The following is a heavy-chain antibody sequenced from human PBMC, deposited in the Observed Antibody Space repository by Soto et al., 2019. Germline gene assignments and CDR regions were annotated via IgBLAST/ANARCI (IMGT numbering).Heavy chain of an antibody. V-gene: IGHV1-69*01. CDR3: ASKRGPKSGGWYFSPPPENWFDP. Sequence: QVQLVQSGAEVKKPGSSVKVSCTASGGTFSSYAISWVRQAPGQGLEWMGGIIPIFGTANYAQKFQGRVTITADESTSTAYMELSSLRSEDTAVYYCASKRGPKSGGWYFSPPPENWFDPWGQGTLVTVSS. CDR1: GGTFSSYA. D-gene: IGHD6-19*01. CDR2: IIPIFGTA. J-gene: IGHJ5*02.